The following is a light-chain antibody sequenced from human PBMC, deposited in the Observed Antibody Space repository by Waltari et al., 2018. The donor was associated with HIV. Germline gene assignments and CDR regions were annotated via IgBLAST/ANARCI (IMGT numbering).Light chain of an antibody. V-gene: IGLV3-19*01. CDR1: SLRNYF. CDR3: NSRDSSGNRLVV. CDR2: VEN. J-gene: IGLJ2*01. Sequence: SSEVTQDPTVSVALGQTVRITCQGDSLRNYFPSWYQQKPGQAPVLVIYVENNRPAGIPDRFSGSTSGNTASLIITVAQAEDDAEYYCNSRDSSGNRLVVFGGGTKLTVL.